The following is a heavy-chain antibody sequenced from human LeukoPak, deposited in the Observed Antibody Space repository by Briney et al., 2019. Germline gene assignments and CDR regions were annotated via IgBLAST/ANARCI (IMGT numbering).Heavy chain of an antibody. CDR2: IYHNGAT. Sequence: SETLSLTCAVSGGSISSSSSICWTWVRQPPGEGLEWIGEIYHNGATNYNPSLKSRVTLLLDKSKNQFSLKLSSVTAADTAVYYCARGGSSGYYRFDYWGQGTLVTVSS. J-gene: IGHJ4*02. CDR3: ARGGSSGYYRFDY. CDR1: GGSISSSSSIC. D-gene: IGHD3-22*01. V-gene: IGHV4-4*02.